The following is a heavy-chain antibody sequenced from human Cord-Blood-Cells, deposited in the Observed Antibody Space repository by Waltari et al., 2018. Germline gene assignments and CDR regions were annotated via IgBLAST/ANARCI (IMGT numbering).Heavy chain of an antibody. V-gene: IGHV3-30-3*01. Sequence: QVQLVESGGGMVQPGRSLRLSCAASGFTFSSYAMHWVRQAPGKGLEWVAVISYDGSNKYYADSVKGRFTISRDNSKNTLYLQMNSLRAEDTAVYYCASELIDAFDIWGQGTMVTVSS. CDR1: GFTFSSYA. CDR2: ISYDGSNK. CDR3: ASELIDAFDI. J-gene: IGHJ3*02.